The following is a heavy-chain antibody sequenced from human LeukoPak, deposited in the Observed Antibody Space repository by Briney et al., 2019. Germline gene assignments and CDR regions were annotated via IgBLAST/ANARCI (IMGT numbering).Heavy chain of an antibody. Sequence: GGALRLSCTVSGFTVSSNSISWVRQAPGKGLELVSFIYSDNTHYSDSAKRRFTISRDNHNNTPYLQMNSLIAEDTAVYYCARRAGAYSPPYDYWGQGTLVTVSS. J-gene: IGHJ4*02. D-gene: IGHD4/OR15-4a*01. CDR2: IYSDNT. CDR1: GFTVSSNS. V-gene: IGHV3-53*01. CDR3: ARRAGAYSPPYDY.